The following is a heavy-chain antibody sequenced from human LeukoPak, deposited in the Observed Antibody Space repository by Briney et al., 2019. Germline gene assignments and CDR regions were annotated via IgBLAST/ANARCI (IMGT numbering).Heavy chain of an antibody. CDR2: IIPIFGTA. V-gene: IGHV1-69*13. D-gene: IGHD6-6*01. CDR3: ARIVAARRPYYYYMDV. J-gene: IGHJ6*03. CDR1: GGTFSSYA. Sequence: ASVKVSCKASGGTFSSYAISWVRQAPGQGLEWMGGIIPIFGTANYAQKFQGRVTITADESTSTAYMELSSLRSEDTAVYYCARIVAARRPYYYYMDVWGKGTTVTVSS.